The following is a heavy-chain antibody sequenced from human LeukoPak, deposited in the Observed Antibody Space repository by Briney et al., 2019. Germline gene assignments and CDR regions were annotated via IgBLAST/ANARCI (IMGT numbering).Heavy chain of an antibody. CDR2: IRSKPNSYAT. D-gene: IGHD2-2*01. Sequence: GGSLRLSCAASGFTFSGSAMHWVRQASGKGLEWVGRIRSKPNSYATAYAASVKGRSSISRDDSKNTAYLQMNSLKTEDTAVYYCTAVVLPANWFDPWGQGTLVTVSS. CDR3: TAVVLPANWFDP. CDR1: GFTFSGSA. V-gene: IGHV3-73*01. J-gene: IGHJ5*02.